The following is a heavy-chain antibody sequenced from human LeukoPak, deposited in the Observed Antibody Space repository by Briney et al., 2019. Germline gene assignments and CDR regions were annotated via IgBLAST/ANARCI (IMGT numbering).Heavy chain of an antibody. Sequence: PGGSLRLSCAASGFTFSSYSMNWVRQAPGKGLEWVSYISGSSSTIYISSSSSTTYYADSVKGRFTISRDNSKNTLYLQMNSLRAEDTAVYYCAKLLYYYDSSQPYWGQGTLVTVSS. V-gene: IGHV3-48*01. CDR2: ISSSSSTT. CDR3: AKLLYYYDSSQPY. J-gene: IGHJ4*02. CDR1: GFTFSSYS. D-gene: IGHD3-22*01.